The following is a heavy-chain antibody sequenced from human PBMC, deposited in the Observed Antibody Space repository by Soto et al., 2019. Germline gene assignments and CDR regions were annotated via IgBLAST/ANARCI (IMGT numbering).Heavy chain of an antibody. CDR2: ISSSSSYT. D-gene: IGHD6-13*01. V-gene: IGHV3-11*06. J-gene: IGHJ3*02. CDR1: GFTFSDYY. Sequence: PGGSLRLSCAASGFTFSDYYMSWIRQAPGKGLEWVSYISSSSSYTNYADSVKGRFTISRDNAKNSLYLQMNSLRAEDTAVYYCARLDSSSSLKIHDAFDIWGQGTMVPSPQ. CDR3: ARLDSSSSLKIHDAFDI.